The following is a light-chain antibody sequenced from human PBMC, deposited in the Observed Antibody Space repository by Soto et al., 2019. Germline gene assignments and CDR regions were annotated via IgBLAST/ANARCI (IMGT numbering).Light chain of an antibody. V-gene: IGKV3-20*01. Sequence: EIVLTQSPGTLSLSPGERATLSCRASQSVTTNFLAWYQQKPGQAPSLLIYHASSRATGIPDRFSGSGSGTDFTLTISRLETEDFAVYYCQQYSDSPPEYTFGQGTNLEIK. CDR3: QQYSDSPPEYT. CDR2: HAS. CDR1: QSVTTNF. J-gene: IGKJ2*01.